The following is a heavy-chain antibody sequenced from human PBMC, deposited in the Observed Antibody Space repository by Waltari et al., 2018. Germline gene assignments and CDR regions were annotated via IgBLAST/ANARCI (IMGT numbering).Heavy chain of an antibody. CDR1: GFRFSNYN. D-gene: IGHD7-27*01. V-gene: IGHV3-21*01. Sequence: EEQLVESGGGLVKPGGSLSPSCAGSGFRFSNYNMNWVRQAPGKGLEWVSSISTTSTYTHYADSVKGRFTISRDNAKNSLFLQMNSLTTEDTAVYYCATGGWGFYFDYWGQGTLLTVSS. CDR2: ISTTSTYT. CDR3: ATGGWGFYFDY. J-gene: IGHJ4*02.